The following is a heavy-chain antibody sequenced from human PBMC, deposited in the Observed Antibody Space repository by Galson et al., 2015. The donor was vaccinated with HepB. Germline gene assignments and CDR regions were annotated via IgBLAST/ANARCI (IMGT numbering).Heavy chain of an antibody. V-gene: IGHV3-23*01. CDR3: AKDGIMVANSPWHFHY. D-gene: IGHD2-8*01. CDR2: ITSSGGNT. J-gene: IGHJ4*02. Sequence: SLRLSCAASGFTFTRYAMTWVRQAPGKGLEWVASITSSGGNTYYTDSVKGRFSISRDNSKNTLVLQLNSLRVEDTAVYYCAKDGIMVANSPWHFHYWGQGTLVTVSS. CDR1: GFTFTRYA.